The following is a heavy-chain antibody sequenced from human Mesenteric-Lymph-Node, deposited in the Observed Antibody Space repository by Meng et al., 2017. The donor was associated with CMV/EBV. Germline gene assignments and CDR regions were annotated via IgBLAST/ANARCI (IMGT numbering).Heavy chain of an antibody. D-gene: IGHD2-2*01. CDR3: ARISAASKYQLVYNWFDP. CDR2: NHYSGST. CDR1: GGSISSSSYY. Sequence: SETLSLTCTVSGGSISSSSYYWGWIRQSPGKGLEWMGSNHYSGSTYYNPSLKSRVTISVDTSKNQFSLKLSSVTAADTAVYYCARISAASKYQLVYNWFDPWGQGTRVTVSS. V-gene: IGHV4-39*07. J-gene: IGHJ5*02.